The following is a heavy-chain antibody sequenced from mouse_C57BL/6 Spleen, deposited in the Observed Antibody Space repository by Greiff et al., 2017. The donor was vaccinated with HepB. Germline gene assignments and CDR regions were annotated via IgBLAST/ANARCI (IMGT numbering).Heavy chain of an antibody. CDR3: ARSGSNWALYYAMDY. D-gene: IGHD4-1*01. CDR1: GYTFTSYW. J-gene: IGHJ4*01. V-gene: IGHV1-64*01. Sequence: QVQLQQPGAELVKPGASVKLSCKASGYTFTSYWMHWVKQRPGQGLEWIGMIHPNSGSTNYNEKFKSKATLTVDKSSSTAYMQLSSLTSEDSAVYYCARSGSNWALYYAMDYWGQGTSVTVSS. CDR2: IHPNSGST.